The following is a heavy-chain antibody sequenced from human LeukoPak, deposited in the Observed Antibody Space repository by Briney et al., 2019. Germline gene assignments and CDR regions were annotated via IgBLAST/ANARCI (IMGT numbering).Heavy chain of an antibody. CDR1: GFTFDDYG. CDR2: INWNGAST. V-gene: IGHV3-20*04. D-gene: IGHD1-20*01. CDR3: ARKYTTSNWDANYYMDV. J-gene: IGHJ6*03. Sequence: GGPLRLSCAASGFTFDDYGMSWVRQAPGKGLEWVSGINWNGASTAYADSVKGRFAISRDNAKNSLYLQMNSLRAEDTALYYCARKYTTSNWDANYYMDVWGKGTTVTVSS.